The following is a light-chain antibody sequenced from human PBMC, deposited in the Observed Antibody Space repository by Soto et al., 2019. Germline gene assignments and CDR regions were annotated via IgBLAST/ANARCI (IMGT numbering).Light chain of an antibody. Sequence: DIQMTQSPSTLSAFVGDRVTITCRASQSIRTSLAWYQQKPGKAPKLLIYLASSLQSGVPARFSGSGSATEFTLSISSLQPDDFATYYCQQYDHYSRTFGQGTKVEMK. J-gene: IGKJ1*01. CDR2: LAS. CDR1: QSIRTS. V-gene: IGKV1-5*03. CDR3: QQYDHYSRT.